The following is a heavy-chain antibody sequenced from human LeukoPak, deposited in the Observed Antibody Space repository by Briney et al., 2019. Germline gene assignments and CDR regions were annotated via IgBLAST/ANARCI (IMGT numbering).Heavy chain of an antibody. D-gene: IGHD4-11*01. CDR2: IYTSGST. V-gene: IGHV4-4*07. CDR3: ARELHYSPKTYYYYMDV. CDR1: GGSISSYY. J-gene: IGHJ6*03. Sequence: SETLSLTCTVSGGSISSYYWSWIRQPAGKGLEWIGRIYTSGSTNYNPSLKSRVTMSVDTSKNQFSLKLSSVTAADTAVYYCARELHYSPKTYYYYMDVWGKGTTVTVSS.